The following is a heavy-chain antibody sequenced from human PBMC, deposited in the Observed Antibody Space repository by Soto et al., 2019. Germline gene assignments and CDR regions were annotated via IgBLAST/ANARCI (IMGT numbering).Heavy chain of an antibody. D-gene: IGHD1-1*01. CDR3: ATAGKYRFDN. CDR2: INPDGRTI. Sequence: GGSLRLSCAASAFSFSTSWMHWVRQAPGEGLVWVSRINPDGRTINYADSVQGRFTISRDNAKNTLYLQMNILRVEDTAVYFCATAGKYRFDNWGLGTMVTSP. CDR1: AFSFSTSW. V-gene: IGHV3-74*01. J-gene: IGHJ4*02.